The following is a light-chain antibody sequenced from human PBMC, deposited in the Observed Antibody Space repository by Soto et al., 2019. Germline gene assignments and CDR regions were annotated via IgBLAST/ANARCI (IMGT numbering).Light chain of an antibody. CDR1: KLGDKY. CDR2: QDS. CDR3: QAWDSSTAV. V-gene: IGLV3-1*01. J-gene: IGLJ2*01. Sequence: SYELTQPPSVSVSPGQTASITCSGDKLGDKYACWYRQKPGQSPVLVISQDSKRPSGIPERFSGSSSGNTATLTISGTQAMDEADYYCQAWDSSTAVFGGGTKLTVL.